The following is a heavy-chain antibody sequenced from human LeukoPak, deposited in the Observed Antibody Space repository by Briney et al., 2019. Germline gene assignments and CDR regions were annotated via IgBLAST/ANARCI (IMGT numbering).Heavy chain of an antibody. V-gene: IGHV7-4-1*02. D-gene: IGHD1-26*01. Sequence: ASVKVSCKASGYTFTSYAMNWVRQAPGQGLEWMGWINTNTGNPTYAQGFTGRFVFSLDTSVSTAYLQISSLKAEDTAVYYCARDQGAGAGYYYYGMDVWGQGTTVTVSS. CDR1: GYTFTSYA. J-gene: IGHJ6*02. CDR2: INTNTGNP. CDR3: ARDQGAGAGYYYYGMDV.